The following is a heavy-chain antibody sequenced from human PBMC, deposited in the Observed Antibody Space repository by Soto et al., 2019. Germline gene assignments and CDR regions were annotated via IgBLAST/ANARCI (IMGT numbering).Heavy chain of an antibody. CDR1: GGTFSSYT. CDR2: IIPILGIA. J-gene: IGHJ6*03. CDR3: ARGVTGTTRLEYYYYYMDV. D-gene: IGHD1-7*01. V-gene: IGHV1-69*02. Sequence: VASVKVSCKASGGTFSSYTISWVRQAPGQGLEWMGRIIPILGIANYAQKFQGRVTITADKSTSAAYMELSSLRSEDTAVYYCARGVTGTTRLEYYYYYMDVWGKGTTVTVSS.